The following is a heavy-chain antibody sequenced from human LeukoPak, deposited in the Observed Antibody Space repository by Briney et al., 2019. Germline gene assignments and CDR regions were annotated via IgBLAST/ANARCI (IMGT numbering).Heavy chain of an antibody. Sequence: GGSLRLPCAASGFTFSSYAMSWVRQAPGKGLEWVSAISGSGGSTYYADSVKGRFTISRDNSKNTLYLQMNSLRAEDTAVYYCAKGRRGGSYYKGDAFDVWGQGTMVTVSS. CDR1: GFTFSSYA. D-gene: IGHD1-26*01. V-gene: IGHV3-23*01. CDR3: AKGRRGGSYYKGDAFDV. J-gene: IGHJ3*01. CDR2: ISGSGGST.